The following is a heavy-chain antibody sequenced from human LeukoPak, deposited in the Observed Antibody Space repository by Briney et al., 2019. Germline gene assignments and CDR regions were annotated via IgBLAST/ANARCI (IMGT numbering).Heavy chain of an antibody. Sequence: GASVKVSCKASGGTFSSYAISWVRQAPGQGLEWMGGIIPIFGTANNAQKFQGRVTITADESTSTAYMELSSLRSEDTAVYYCARVDSDSGYDSFTVLWGQGTLVTVSS. CDR1: GGTFSSYA. V-gene: IGHV1-69*01. CDR2: IIPIFGTA. J-gene: IGHJ4*02. CDR3: ARVDSDSGYDSFTVL. D-gene: IGHD5-12*01.